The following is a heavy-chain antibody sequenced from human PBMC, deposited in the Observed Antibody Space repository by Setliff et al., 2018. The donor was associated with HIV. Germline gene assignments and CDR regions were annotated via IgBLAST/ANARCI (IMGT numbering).Heavy chain of an antibody. CDR2: IYTSGST. J-gene: IGHJ4*02. CDR1: GGSISSGNYY. CDR3: ARGGSGSPFDY. D-gene: IGHD1-26*01. V-gene: IGHV4-61*02. Sequence: PSETLSLTCNVSGGSISSGNYYWSWIRLPAGKGLEWIGRIYTSGSTNYNPSLKSRVTISVDTSKNQFSLKLSSVTAADTAVYYCARGGSGSPFDYWGQGTLVTVSS.